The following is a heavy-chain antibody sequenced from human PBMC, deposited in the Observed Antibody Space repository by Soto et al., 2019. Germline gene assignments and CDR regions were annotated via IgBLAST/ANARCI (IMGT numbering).Heavy chain of an antibody. Sequence: GGSLRLSCAASGFTFSNAWMNRVRQAPGKGLEWVGRIKSKTDGGTTDYAAPVKGRFTISRDDSKNTLYLQMNSLKTEDTAVYYCTTGISSSWSPNWYFDLWGRGTLVTVSS. V-gene: IGHV3-15*07. J-gene: IGHJ2*01. CDR1: GFTFSNAW. CDR3: TTGISSSWSPNWYFDL. CDR2: IKSKTDGGTT. D-gene: IGHD6-13*01.